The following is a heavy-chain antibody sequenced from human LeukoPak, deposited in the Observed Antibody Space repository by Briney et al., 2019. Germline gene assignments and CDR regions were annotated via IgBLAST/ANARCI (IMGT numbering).Heavy chain of an antibody. Sequence: SETLSLTCTVSGGSISSSSYYWGWIRQPPGKGLEWIGSIYYSGSTYYNPSLKSRVTISVDTSKNQFSLELSSVTAADTAVYYCARVGNYALKDWGQGTLVTVSS. CDR3: ARVGNYALKD. CDR1: GGSISSSSYY. J-gene: IGHJ4*02. V-gene: IGHV4-39*07. CDR2: IYYSGST. D-gene: IGHD1-7*01.